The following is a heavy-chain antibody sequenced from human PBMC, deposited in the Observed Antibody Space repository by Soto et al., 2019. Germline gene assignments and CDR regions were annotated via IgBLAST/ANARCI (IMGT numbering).Heavy chain of an antibody. CDR3: ARQDATMGYYAFWSGFPVAH. V-gene: IGHV4-39*01. CDR2: IYYAGDT. J-gene: IGHJ4*02. D-gene: IGHD3-3*01. Sequence: SETLSLTCTVSGGSISSSSYYRGWIRQSPGKGLEWIGSIYYAGDTQYNPSLKSRVTLSVDRSNNQFSLKVTSVTAADTAVYYCARQDATMGYYAFWSGFPVAHWGQGTLVTVSS. CDR1: GGSISSSSYY.